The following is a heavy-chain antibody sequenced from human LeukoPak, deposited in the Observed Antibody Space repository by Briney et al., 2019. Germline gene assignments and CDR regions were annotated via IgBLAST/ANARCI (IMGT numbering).Heavy chain of an antibody. D-gene: IGHD2-2*01. CDR3: ARDCSTISCPKIDY. Sequence: PSETLSLTCTVSGGSISSGDHYWSWIRQHPGKGLEWIGYIYYSGSSYYNPSLKSRVTMSVDTSKNQFSLKLSSVTAADTAVYYCARDCSTISCPKIDYWGQGTLVTVSS. V-gene: IGHV4-31*03. J-gene: IGHJ4*02. CDR1: GGSISSGDHY. CDR2: IYYSGSS.